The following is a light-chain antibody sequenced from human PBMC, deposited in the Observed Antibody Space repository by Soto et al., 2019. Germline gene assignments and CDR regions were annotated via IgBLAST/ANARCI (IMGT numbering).Light chain of an antibody. CDR1: QSVGSTF. V-gene: IGKV3-11*01. CDR3: QQRSNWPPGIT. Sequence: IVLTQSPGTLSVSPGERATLSCRASQSVGSTFLAWYQQKPGQAPRLLIYDASNRATGIPARFSGSGSGTDFTLTISSLEPEDFAVYYCQQRSNWPPGITFGQGTRLEIK. CDR2: DAS. J-gene: IGKJ5*01.